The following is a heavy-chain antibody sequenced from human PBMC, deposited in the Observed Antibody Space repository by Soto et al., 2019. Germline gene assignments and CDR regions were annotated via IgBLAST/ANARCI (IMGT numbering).Heavy chain of an antibody. CDR1: GLTFSSFT. J-gene: IGHJ3*02. Sequence: GGSLRLSCSASGLTFSSFTMHWVRQAPGKGLEYVSAINSNGGSAYYGDSVKGRFTISRDNPKNTLYLQMNSLRVEDTAVYYCAKVARGIAAAGTDDAFDIWGKGTMVTVSS. D-gene: IGHD6-13*01. CDR3: AKVARGIAAAGTDDAFDI. V-gene: IGHV3-64D*08. CDR2: INSNGGSA.